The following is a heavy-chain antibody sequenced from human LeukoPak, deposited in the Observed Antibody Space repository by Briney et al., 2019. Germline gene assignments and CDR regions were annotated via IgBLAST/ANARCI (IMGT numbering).Heavy chain of an antibody. D-gene: IGHD2-8*02. V-gene: IGHV1-2*02. Sequence: GASVKVSCKASGYTFTGYYMHWVRQAPGQGLEWMGWINPNSGGTNYAQKFQGRVTMTRDTSISTAYMELSRLRSDDTAVYYCARDFSILVEYNWFDPWGQGTLVTVSS. J-gene: IGHJ5*02. CDR3: ARDFSILVEYNWFDP. CDR1: GYTFTGYY. CDR2: INPNSGGT.